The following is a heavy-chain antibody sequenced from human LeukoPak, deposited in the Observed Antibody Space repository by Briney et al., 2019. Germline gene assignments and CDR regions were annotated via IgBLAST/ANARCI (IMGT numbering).Heavy chain of an antibody. V-gene: IGHV3-30*02. CDR1: GFPFSSNR. CDR3: AKKCYGSGSFYYCMDV. D-gene: IGHD3-10*01. J-gene: IGHJ6*03. CDR2: IRHEGSNT. Sequence: GGSQRLSCAASGFPFSSNRMHWVSQARGKGREWGALIRHEGSNTYYADSMNGQFSMGRDNFNNKLYLQMDSLKGEDMAVYYWAKKCYGSGSFYYCMDVWGKGTTVTVSS.